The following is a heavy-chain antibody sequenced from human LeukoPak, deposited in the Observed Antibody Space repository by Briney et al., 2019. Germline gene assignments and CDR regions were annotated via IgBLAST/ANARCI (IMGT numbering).Heavy chain of an antibody. D-gene: IGHD1-26*01. J-gene: IGHJ4*02. Sequence: ASVKVSCKASGYTFTSYDINWVRQATGQGLEWMGWMNPNSGGTNYAQKFQGRVTMTRDTSISTAYMELNRLRSADTAVYYCARGTTVGATPNDYWGQGTLVTVSS. CDR2: MNPNSGGT. V-gene: IGHV1-2*02. CDR1: GYTFTSYD. CDR3: ARGTTVGATPNDY.